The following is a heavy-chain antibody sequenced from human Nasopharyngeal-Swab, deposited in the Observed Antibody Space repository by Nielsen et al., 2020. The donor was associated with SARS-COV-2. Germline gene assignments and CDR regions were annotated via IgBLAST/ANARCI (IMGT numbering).Heavy chain of an antibody. CDR2: INDGGYAS. CDR3: ANGGYSYGYAVY. V-gene: IGHV3-23*01. CDR1: GFTFSNYW. Sequence: GGSLRLSCAASGFTFSNYWMCWIRQAPGKGLEWVAAINDGGYASFYANSVRGRFTISRDNSKNTVYLQMNFLRADDTAIYHCANGGYSYGYAVYWGQGTLVTVSS. D-gene: IGHD5-18*01. J-gene: IGHJ4*02.